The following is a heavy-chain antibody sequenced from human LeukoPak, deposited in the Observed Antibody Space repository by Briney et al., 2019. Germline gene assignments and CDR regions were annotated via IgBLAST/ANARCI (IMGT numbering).Heavy chain of an antibody. D-gene: IGHD6-19*01. Sequence: GGSLRLSCAASGFTFSTYDMHWVRQAPGKGPEWVTFIQYDGSNKYYADSVKGRFTTSRDNAKNSLYLQMNSLRAEDMAVYYCARDPGGYSSGGELDVWGKGTTVTVSS. J-gene: IGHJ6*04. CDR1: GFTFSTYD. CDR2: IQYDGSNK. CDR3: ARDPGGYSSGGELDV. V-gene: IGHV3-30*02.